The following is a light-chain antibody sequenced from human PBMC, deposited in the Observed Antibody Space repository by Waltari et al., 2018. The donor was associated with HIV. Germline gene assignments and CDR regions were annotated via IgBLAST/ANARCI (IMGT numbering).Light chain of an antibody. CDR2: EVS. V-gene: IGLV2-23*02. CDR1: RSDVGSYNL. Sequence: QSALTQPASVSGSPGQSITISCTGTRSDVGSYNLVSWYQSPPGKAPNLMIYEVSKRPSGVSNRFSGSKSDSTASLTISGLQAEDEADYYCCSYAAGTTWVFGGGTSLTVL. J-gene: IGLJ3*02. CDR3: CSYAAGTTWV.